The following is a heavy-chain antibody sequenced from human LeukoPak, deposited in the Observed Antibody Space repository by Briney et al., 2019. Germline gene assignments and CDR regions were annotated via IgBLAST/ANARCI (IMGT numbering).Heavy chain of an antibody. D-gene: IGHD3-22*01. CDR1: GGSFSGYY. J-gene: IGHJ4*02. CDR3: ARGRYYYDSSGYYFSLFDY. CDR2: INHSGST. V-gene: IGHV4-34*01. Sequence: SETLSLTCAVYGGSFSGYYWSWIRQPPGKGQEWIGEINHSGSTNYNPSLKSRVTISVDTSKNQFSLKLSSVTAADTAVYYCARGRYYYDSSGYYFSLFDYWGQGTLVTVSS.